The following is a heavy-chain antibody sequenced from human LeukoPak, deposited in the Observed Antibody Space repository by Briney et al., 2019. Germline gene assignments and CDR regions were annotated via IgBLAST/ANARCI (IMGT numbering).Heavy chain of an antibody. D-gene: IGHD6-19*01. Sequence: PGGSLRLSCAASGFTVSSNYMSWVRQAPGKGLEWVSVIYSGGSTYYADSVKGRFTISRDNSKNTLYLQMNSLRAEDTAVYYCASAVYSSGWSVDYWGQGTLVTVSS. V-gene: IGHV3-66*01. CDR2: IYSGGST. CDR1: GFTVSSNY. CDR3: ASAVYSSGWSVDY. J-gene: IGHJ4*02.